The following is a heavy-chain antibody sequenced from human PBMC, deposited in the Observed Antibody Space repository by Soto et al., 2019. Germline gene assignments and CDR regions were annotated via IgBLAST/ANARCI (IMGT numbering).Heavy chain of an antibody. Sequence: ASVKVSCKASGYTLTSYYLHWVRQAPGQDLEWMGWINPNSGITNSVQKFQGRVTMTRDTSITTAYMELSRLNSDDTAVYYCATTEMTTLTQFAYWGQGAPVTV. CDR2: INPNSGIT. D-gene: IGHD4-17*01. CDR3: ATTEMTTLTQFAY. V-gene: IGHV1-2*02. CDR1: GYTLTSYY. J-gene: IGHJ4*02.